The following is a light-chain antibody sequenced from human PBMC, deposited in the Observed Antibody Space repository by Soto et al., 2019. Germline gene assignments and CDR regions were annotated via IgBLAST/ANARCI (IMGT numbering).Light chain of an antibody. CDR3: QQYDRIPGFT. CDR1: QSFRSDY. CDR2: GVS. Sequence: EIVLTQSPVTLSLSPGDRATLSCRASQSFRSDYLAWYQQRPGQAPRLLIYGVSSRASGIPDRFSGSVSGTDFTLTISRLEPEDSAVYYCQQYDRIPGFTFGGGTKV. J-gene: IGKJ4*01. V-gene: IGKV3-20*01.